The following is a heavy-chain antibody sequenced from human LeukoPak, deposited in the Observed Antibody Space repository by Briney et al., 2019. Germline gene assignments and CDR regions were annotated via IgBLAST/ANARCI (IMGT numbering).Heavy chain of an antibody. CDR1: GFTFSSYG. Sequence: GGSLRLSCAASGFTFSSYGMHWVRQAPGKGLEWVAVISYDGSNKYCADSVKGRFTIPRDNSKNTLYLQMNSLRAEDTAVYYCAKSLPEWLLGDYYGMDVWGQGTTVTVSS. CDR2: ISYDGSNK. J-gene: IGHJ6*02. D-gene: IGHD3-3*01. CDR3: AKSLPEWLLGDYYGMDV. V-gene: IGHV3-30*18.